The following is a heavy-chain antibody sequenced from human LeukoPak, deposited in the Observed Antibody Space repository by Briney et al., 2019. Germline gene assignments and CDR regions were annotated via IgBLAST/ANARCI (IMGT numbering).Heavy chain of an antibody. CDR2: ISAYNGNT. D-gene: IGHD6-19*01. CDR3: ARAIAVAGTTMDFQR. CDR1: GGTFTSYA. Sequence: ASVEVSCKTSGGTFTSYAITWVRQAPGQGLEWMGWISAYNGNTNYAQKLQGRVTMTTDTSTSTAYMELRSLRSDDTAVYYCARAIAVAGTTMDFQRWGQGTLVTVSS. V-gene: IGHV1-18*01. J-gene: IGHJ1*01.